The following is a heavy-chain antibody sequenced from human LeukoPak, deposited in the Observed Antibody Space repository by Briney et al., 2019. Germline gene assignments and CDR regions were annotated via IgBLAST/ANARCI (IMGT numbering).Heavy chain of an antibody. Sequence: GPYLRISGKGSGYRFTSYWSSWVGRLPGKGLKGMEGISPGDSDTRYSPSFQGQVTISADKSISTAYLQWSSLKAADTAMYYCARLATTVTPYYFDYWGQGTLVTVSS. CDR2: ISPGDSDT. D-gene: IGHD4-17*01. V-gene: IGHV5-51*01. CDR3: ARLATTVTPYYFDY. CDR1: GYRFTSYW. J-gene: IGHJ4*02.